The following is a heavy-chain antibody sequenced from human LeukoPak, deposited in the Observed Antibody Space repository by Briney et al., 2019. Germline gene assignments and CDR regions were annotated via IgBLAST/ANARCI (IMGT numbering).Heavy chain of an antibody. V-gene: IGHV4-59*08. CDR1: GGSINTYF. CDR3: ARRGAGYCSGGSCYSEAFDI. J-gene: IGHJ3*02. D-gene: IGHD2-15*01. CDR2: IYYSGST. Sequence: PSETLSLTCTVSGGSINTYFWSWIRQPPGKGLEWIGYIYYSGSTNYNPSLKSRVTISVDTSKNQFSLNLNSVTAAETAIYYCARRGAGYCSGGSCYSEAFDIWGQGTMVTVS.